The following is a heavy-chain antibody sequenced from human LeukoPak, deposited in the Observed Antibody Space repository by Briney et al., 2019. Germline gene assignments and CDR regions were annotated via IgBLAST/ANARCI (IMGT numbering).Heavy chain of an antibody. J-gene: IGHJ4*02. D-gene: IGHD5-18*01. CDR2: INPNSGGT. V-gene: IGHV1-2*06. CDR3: AREIQLWAHFDY. Sequence: ASVKVSCKASGYTFTGYYMHWARQAPGQGLEWMGRINPNSGGTNYAQKFQGRVTMTRDTSISTAYMELSRLRSDDTAVYYCAREIQLWAHFDYWGQGTLVTVSS. CDR1: GYTFTGYY.